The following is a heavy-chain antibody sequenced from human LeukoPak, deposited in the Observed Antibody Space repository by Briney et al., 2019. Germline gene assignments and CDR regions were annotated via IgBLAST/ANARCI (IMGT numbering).Heavy chain of an antibody. J-gene: IGHJ6*02. Sequence: PGGSLRLSCAASGFTFSDYYMSWIRQAPGKGLEWVSYISSGSTIYYADSVKGRFTISRDNAKSSLYLQMNSLRAEDTAVYYCARFPYYYGSGSLYVPNYYGMDVWGQGTTVTVSS. CDR3: ARFPYYYGSGSLYVPNYYGMDV. V-gene: IGHV3-11*04. CDR1: GFTFSDYY. CDR2: ISSGSTI. D-gene: IGHD3-10*01.